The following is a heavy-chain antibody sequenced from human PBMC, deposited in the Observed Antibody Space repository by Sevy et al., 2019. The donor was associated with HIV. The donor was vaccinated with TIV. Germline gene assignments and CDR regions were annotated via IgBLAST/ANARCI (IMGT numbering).Heavy chain of an antibody. J-gene: IGHJ6*02. CDR2: FDPEDGET. CDR3: ATLDFWSDYPFYGVDV. D-gene: IGHD3-3*01. V-gene: IGHV1-24*01. CDR1: GYTLSKLP. Sequence: ASVKVTSKVSGYTLSKLPMHWVRQAPGKGLEWMGGFDPEDGETIYAQKFQGRVIMTEDTSSDTAYMELSSLRSEDTAVYYCATLDFWSDYPFYGVDVWGQGTTVTVSS.